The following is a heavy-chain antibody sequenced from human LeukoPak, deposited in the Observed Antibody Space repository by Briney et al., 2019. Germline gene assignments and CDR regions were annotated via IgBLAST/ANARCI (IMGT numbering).Heavy chain of an antibody. D-gene: IGHD5-12*01. CDR1: GFTFSSYG. CDR3: ATSGGYSGYNSDY. Sequence: PGGSLRLSCAASGFTFSSYGMSWVRQAPGKGLEWVSAISGSGGSTYYADSVKGRFTISRDNSKNTLYLQMNSLRAEDTAVYYCATSGGYSGYNSDYWGQGTLVTVSS. CDR2: ISGSGGST. V-gene: IGHV3-23*01. J-gene: IGHJ4*02.